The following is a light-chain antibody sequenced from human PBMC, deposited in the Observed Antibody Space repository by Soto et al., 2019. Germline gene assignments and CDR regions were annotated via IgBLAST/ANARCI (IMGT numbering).Light chain of an antibody. CDR3: SSYAGSNNVL. Sequence: QSALTQPPSASGSPGQSVTISGTVTSSDVGVYNYVSWYQQHPVKAPKLLIYEFSKRPSGVPDRFSGSKSGNTASLTVSGLQAEDDADFYCSSYAGSNNVLFGGGTKLTVL. CDR2: EFS. J-gene: IGLJ2*01. V-gene: IGLV2-8*01. CDR1: SSDVGVYNY.